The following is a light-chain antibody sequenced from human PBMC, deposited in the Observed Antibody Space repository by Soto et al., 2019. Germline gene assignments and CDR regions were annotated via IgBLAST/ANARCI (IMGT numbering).Light chain of an antibody. J-gene: IGKJ1*01. CDR2: DVS. CDR3: QQYYSYPRT. V-gene: IGKV1-13*02. CDR1: QDIRSD. Sequence: IQMTQSPSSLSASVGDRVTITCRASQDIRSDLGWFQQKPGKAPKLLIYDVSSLESGVPSRFSGSGSGTDFTLTISCLQSEDFATYYCQQYYSYPRTFGQGTKVDIK.